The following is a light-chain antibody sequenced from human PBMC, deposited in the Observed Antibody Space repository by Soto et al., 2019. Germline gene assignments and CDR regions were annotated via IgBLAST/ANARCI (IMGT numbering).Light chain of an antibody. CDR1: ESIGDY. J-gene: IGKJ5*01. CDR3: QQYVTSPAIT. Sequence: EIVLTQSPAAISLSPGERATLSCWASESIGDYLAWYQQKPGQAPRLLIYGATMRTTGTPDRFSGAGSETDFTLAISRLEPGDFAVYYCQQYVTSPAITFGQGTRLEIK. CDR2: GAT. V-gene: IGKV3-20*01.